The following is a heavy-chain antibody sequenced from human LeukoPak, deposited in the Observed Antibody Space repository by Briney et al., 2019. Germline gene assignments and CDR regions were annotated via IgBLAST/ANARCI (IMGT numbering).Heavy chain of an antibody. V-gene: IGHV7-4-1*02. CDR1: GYTFTSYA. Sequence: ASVTVSFKASGYTFTSYAMNWVRQAPGQGLEWMGWINTNTGNPTYAQGFTGRFVFSLDTSVSTAYLQISSLKAEDTAVYYCAREFNYYDSSGPPYYYYMDVWGKGTTVTIFS. J-gene: IGHJ6*03. CDR3: AREFNYYDSSGPPYYYYMDV. D-gene: IGHD3-22*01. CDR2: INTNTGNP.